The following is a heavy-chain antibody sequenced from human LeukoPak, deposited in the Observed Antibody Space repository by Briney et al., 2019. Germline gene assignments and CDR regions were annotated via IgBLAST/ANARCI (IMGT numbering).Heavy chain of an antibody. CDR2: IDWDDDK. Sequence: ESGPALVKPTQTLTLTCTFSGFSLSTSGMCVSWIRQPPGKALEWLALIDWDDDKYHSTSLKTRLTISKDTSKNQVVLTMTNMDPVDTATYYCARNTYRRRWFDPWGQGTLVTVSS. D-gene: IGHD4-11*01. CDR3: ARNTYRRRWFDP. CDR1: GFSLSTSGMC. J-gene: IGHJ5*02. V-gene: IGHV2-70*01.